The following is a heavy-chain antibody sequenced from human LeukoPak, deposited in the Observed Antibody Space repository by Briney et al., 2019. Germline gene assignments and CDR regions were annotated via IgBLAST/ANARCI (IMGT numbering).Heavy chain of an antibody. D-gene: IGHD2-2*02. CDR1: GSSMSSDSYY. CDR2: IYTSGST. J-gene: IGHJ6*02. Sequence: SQTLSLTCTVSGSSMSSDSYYWSWIRQPAGKGLERIGRIYTSGSTNYNPSLKSRVTISVDTSKNQFSLKLRSVTAADTAVYYCASHCSSTTCYTQRIIGKTYYYYPMDVWGQGTTVTVSS. CDR3: ASHCSSTTCYTQRIIGKTYYYYPMDV. V-gene: IGHV4-61*02.